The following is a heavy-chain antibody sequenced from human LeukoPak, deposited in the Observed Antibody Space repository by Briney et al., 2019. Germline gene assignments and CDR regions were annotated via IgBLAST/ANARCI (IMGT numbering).Heavy chain of an antibody. CDR1: GYTFTSYD. CDR3: ARGGAYCSSTSCYKYYYYMDV. Sequence: ASVKVSCKASGYTFTSYDINWVRQATGQGLEWMGWMNPNSGNTGYAQKFQGRVTITRNTSISTAYMELSSLRSEDTAVYYCARGGAYCSSTSCYKYYYYMDVWGKGTTVTVSS. D-gene: IGHD2-2*02. V-gene: IGHV1-8*03. CDR2: MNPNSGNT. J-gene: IGHJ6*03.